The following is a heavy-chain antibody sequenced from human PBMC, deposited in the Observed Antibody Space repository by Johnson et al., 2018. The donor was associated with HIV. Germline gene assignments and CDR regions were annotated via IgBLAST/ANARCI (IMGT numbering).Heavy chain of an antibody. V-gene: IGHV3-30*02. CDR2: IRYGGSNK. J-gene: IGHJ3*02. D-gene: IGHD4-17*01. CDR3: ARLVTTKDDAFDI. CDR1: GFTFSSYG. Sequence: QVQLLESGGGVVQPWGSLRLSCAASGFTFSSYGMHWVRQAPGKGLEWVSSIRYGGSNKYYADSVKGRFTISRDNTKNSLYLQINSLTAEATAVYSCARLVTTKDDAFDIWGQGTLVTVSS.